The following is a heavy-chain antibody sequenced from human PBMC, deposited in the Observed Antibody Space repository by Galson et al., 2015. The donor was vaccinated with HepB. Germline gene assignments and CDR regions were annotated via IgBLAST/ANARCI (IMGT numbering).Heavy chain of an antibody. Sequence: SLRLSCAASGFTFSSYAMSWVRQAPGKGLEWVSAISGSGGSTYYADSVKGRFTISRDNSKNTLYLQMNSLRAEDTAVYYCAKRPIVVVPAAIWYFDYWGQGTLVTVSS. CDR1: GFTFSSYA. V-gene: IGHV3-23*01. D-gene: IGHD2-2*01. CDR3: AKRPIVVVPAAIWYFDY. J-gene: IGHJ4*02. CDR2: ISGSGGST.